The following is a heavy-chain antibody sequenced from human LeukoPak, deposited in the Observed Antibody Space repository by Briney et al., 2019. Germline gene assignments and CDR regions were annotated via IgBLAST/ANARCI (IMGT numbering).Heavy chain of an antibody. V-gene: IGHV1-2*02. Sequence: GASVKVSCKASGYTFTSYGISWVRQAPGQGLEWMGWINPNSGGTNYVQKFQGRVTMTRDTSISTVYMELSSLRSDDTAVYYCARGRDGYQAFIDYWGQGTLVTVSS. CDR1: GYTFTSYG. D-gene: IGHD5-24*01. J-gene: IGHJ4*02. CDR3: ARGRDGYQAFIDY. CDR2: INPNSGGT.